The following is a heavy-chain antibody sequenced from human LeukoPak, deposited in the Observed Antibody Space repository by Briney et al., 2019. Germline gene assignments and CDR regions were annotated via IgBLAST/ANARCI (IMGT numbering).Heavy chain of an antibody. CDR3: ARSLRSSSWYDY. J-gene: IGHJ4*02. CDR2: INTDGSST. CDR1: GFTFSSYW. D-gene: IGHD6-13*01. V-gene: IGHV3-74*01. Sequence: GGSLRLSCAASGFTFSSYWMHWVRQAPGKGLVWVSRINTDGSSTSYADSVKGRFTISRDNAKNTLYLQMNSLRAEDTAVYYCARSLRSSSWYDYWGQGTLVTVSS.